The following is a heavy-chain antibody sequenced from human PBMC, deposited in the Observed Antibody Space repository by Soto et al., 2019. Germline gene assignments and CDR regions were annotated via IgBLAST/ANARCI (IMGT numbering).Heavy chain of an antibody. Sequence: GASVKVSCKASGYTFTSYYIHWVRQAPGQGLEWMGIINPSGGSTSYAQKFQGRVTMTRDTSTSTVYMELSSLRSEDTAVYYCASGLGYKLRYFDWLPEDYGMDVWGQGTTVTASS. CDR3: ASGLGYKLRYFDWLPEDYGMDV. CDR2: INPSGGST. CDR1: GYTFTSYY. D-gene: IGHD3-9*01. V-gene: IGHV1-46*01. J-gene: IGHJ6*02.